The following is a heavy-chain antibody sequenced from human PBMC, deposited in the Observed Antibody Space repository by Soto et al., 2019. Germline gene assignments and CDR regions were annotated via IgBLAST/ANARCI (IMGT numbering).Heavy chain of an antibody. V-gene: IGHV1-2*02. J-gene: IGHJ3*02. CDR1: GYTFTGYY. Sequence: QVQLVQSGAEVKKPGASVKVSCKASGYTFTGYYMHWVRQAPGQGLEWMGWINPNSGGTNYAQKFQGRGTMTRYTSISTAYMELSRLRSDDTAVYYCARAYYYDSSGYAFDIWGQGTMVTVSS. CDR3: ARAYYYDSSGYAFDI. D-gene: IGHD3-22*01. CDR2: INPNSGGT.